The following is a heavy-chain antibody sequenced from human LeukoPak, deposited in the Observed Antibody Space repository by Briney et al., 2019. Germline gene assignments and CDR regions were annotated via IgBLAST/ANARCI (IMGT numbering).Heavy chain of an antibody. D-gene: IGHD6-19*01. CDR2: ISNDGTNK. Sequence: GGSLRLSCAASGFNFRSYAMDWVRQAPGKGLEWVAFISNDGTNKYYADSVKGRFTISRDNSKNTLYLQMNSLRAEDTAVYYCGRDQGGSIGWYGDYWGQGTLVTVSS. V-gene: IGHV3-30*04. J-gene: IGHJ4*02. CDR3: GRDQGGSIGWYGDY. CDR1: GFNFRSYA.